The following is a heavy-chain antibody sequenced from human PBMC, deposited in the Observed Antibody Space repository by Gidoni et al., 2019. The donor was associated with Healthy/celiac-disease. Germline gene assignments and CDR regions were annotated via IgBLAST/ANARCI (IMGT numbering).Heavy chain of an antibody. CDR1: GYAFEEYA. CDR2: ISLNSGSI. V-gene: IGHV3-9*01. J-gene: IGHJ4*02. D-gene: IGHD2-2*01. CDR3: AKDIKPLSSTSCIYY. Sequence: EVQLVESGGGLVQPGRSLSLSCAASGYAFEEYAMHWVRQAPGKGLEWVSVISLNSGSIGYADSVKGRFTISRDNAKNSLYLQMNSLRAEDTALYYCAKDIKPLSSTSCIYYWGQGTLVTVSS.